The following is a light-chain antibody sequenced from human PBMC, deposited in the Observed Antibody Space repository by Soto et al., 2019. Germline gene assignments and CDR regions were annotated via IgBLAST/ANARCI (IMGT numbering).Light chain of an antibody. CDR1: SGHSSNA. CDR3: QTWGSGLQT. J-gene: IGLJ2*01. CDR2: VNSDGSL. Sequence: QSVLTQSPSASASLGASVKLTCTLTSGHSSNAIAWHQQQPEKGPRYLMKVNSDGSLIKGDGIPDRFSGSSSGAERYLTISSLQSEDEADYYCQTWGSGLQTFGGGTKVTVL. V-gene: IGLV4-69*02.